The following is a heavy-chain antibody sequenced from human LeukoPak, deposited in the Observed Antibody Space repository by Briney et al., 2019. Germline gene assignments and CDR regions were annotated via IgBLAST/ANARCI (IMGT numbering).Heavy chain of an antibody. J-gene: IGHJ4*02. CDR1: GFPFSSYA. CDR2: ISGSGGST. D-gene: IGHD1-7*01. Sequence: GGSLRLSCAASGFPFSSYAMSWVRQAPGKGLEGVSAISGSGGSTYYADSVKGRFIISRDNSKNTLYLQMNSLRAEDTAVYYCAKDGLGWNYGPADYWGQGTLVTVSS. CDR3: AKDGLGWNYGPADY. V-gene: IGHV3-23*01.